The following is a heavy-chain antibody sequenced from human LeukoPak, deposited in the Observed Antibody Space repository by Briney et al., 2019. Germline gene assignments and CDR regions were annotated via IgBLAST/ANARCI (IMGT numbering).Heavy chain of an antibody. D-gene: IGHD2-2*01. J-gene: IGHJ5*02. CDR1: GGSISSYY. CDR2: IYYSGST. V-gene: IGHV4-59*01. Sequence: SETLSLTCTVSGGSISSYYWSWIRQPPGEGLEWIGYIYYSGSTNYNPSLKSRVTISVDTSKNQFSLKLSSVTAADTAVYYCARAFRRVLVPAAIGLWFDPWGQGTLVTVSS. CDR3: ARAFRRVLVPAAIGLWFDP.